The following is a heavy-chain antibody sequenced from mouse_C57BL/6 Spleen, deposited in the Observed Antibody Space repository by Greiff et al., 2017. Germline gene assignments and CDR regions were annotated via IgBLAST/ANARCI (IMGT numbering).Heavy chain of an antibody. Sequence: VQLKESGAELVKPGASVKLSCTASGFNIKDYYMHWVKQRPEQGLEWIGRIDPEDGETKYAPKFQGKATITAYTSSNTAYLQLSSLTSEDTAVYYCARSRDYDAWFAYWGQGTLVTVSA. D-gene: IGHD2-4*01. CDR2: IDPEDGET. CDR1: GFNIKDYY. J-gene: IGHJ3*01. CDR3: ARSRDYDAWFAY. V-gene: IGHV14-2*01.